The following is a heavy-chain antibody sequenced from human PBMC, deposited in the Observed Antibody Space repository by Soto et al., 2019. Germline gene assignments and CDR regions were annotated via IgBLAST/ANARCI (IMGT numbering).Heavy chain of an antibody. Sequence: GESLKICCKGSGYSFTSYWIGCVRQMPGKGLEWMGIIYPGDSDTRYSPSFQGQVTISADKSISTAYLQWSSLKASDTAMYYCAREPHDTAMAYCSVMDVLLQGTTVTGTS. CDR3: AREPHDTAMAYCSVMDV. D-gene: IGHD5-18*01. V-gene: IGHV5-51*01. CDR1: GYSFTSYW. CDR2: IYPGDSDT. J-gene: IGHJ6*02.